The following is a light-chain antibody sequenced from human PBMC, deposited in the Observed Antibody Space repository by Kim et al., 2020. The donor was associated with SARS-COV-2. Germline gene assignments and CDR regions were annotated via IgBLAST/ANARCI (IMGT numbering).Light chain of an antibody. CDR1: TLRTHY. J-gene: IGLJ3*02. CDR2: GKN. Sequence: SELTQDPAVSVALGQTVRMTCQGNTLRTHYATWYQQKPGQAPVLVIYGKNNRPSGIPDRFSGSSSGNTASLTITGAQAGDEADYYCTSRDNSGSHWEFGGGTQLTVL. CDR3: TSRDNSGSHWE. V-gene: IGLV3-19*01.